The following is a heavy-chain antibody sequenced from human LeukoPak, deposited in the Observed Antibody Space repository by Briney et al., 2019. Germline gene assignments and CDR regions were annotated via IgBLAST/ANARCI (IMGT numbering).Heavy chain of an antibody. J-gene: IGHJ4*02. CDR3: ARKDGDG. CDR2: IYNSGST. V-gene: IGHV4-59*01. D-gene: IGHD5-24*01. CDR1: GGSISSYY. Sequence: SETLSLTCTVSGGSISSYYWTWIRQPPGEGLEWIGHIYNSGSTNYNPSLRGRVTISLDTSKNQVSLKLSSVTAADTAMYYCARKDGDGWGQGTLVTVSS.